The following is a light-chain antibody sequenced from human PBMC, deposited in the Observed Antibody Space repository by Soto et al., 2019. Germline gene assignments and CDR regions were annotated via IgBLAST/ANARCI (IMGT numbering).Light chain of an antibody. Sequence: QSALTQPASVSGSPGQSITISCTGTSSDVGGYNYVSWYQQHPGKAPKLIIYEVSNRHSGVSNRFSGSKSGNTASLTISGLQAEEEADSYCNSLRTNYTWLFGGGTKLTVL. CDR2: EVS. J-gene: IGLJ3*02. CDR1: SSDVGGYNY. V-gene: IGLV2-14*01. CDR3: NSLRTNYTWL.